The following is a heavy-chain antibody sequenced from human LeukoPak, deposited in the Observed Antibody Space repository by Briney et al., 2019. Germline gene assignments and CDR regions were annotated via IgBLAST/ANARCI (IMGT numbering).Heavy chain of an antibody. Sequence: GGSLRLSCAASGFTFSSYSMNWVRQATGKGLEWVSSISSSSSYIYYADSVKGRFTISRDNAKNSLYLQMNSLRAEDTAVYYCARDRYYDILTGYYRALDAFDIWGQGTMVTVSS. CDR3: ARDRYYDILTGYYRALDAFDI. CDR1: GFTFSSYS. J-gene: IGHJ3*02. D-gene: IGHD3-9*01. CDR2: ISSSSSYI. V-gene: IGHV3-21*01.